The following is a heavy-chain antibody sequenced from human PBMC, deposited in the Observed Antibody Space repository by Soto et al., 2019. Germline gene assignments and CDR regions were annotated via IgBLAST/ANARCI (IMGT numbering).Heavy chain of an antibody. CDR2: IIPILGIA. CDR3: ASGRDPLDY. J-gene: IGHJ4*02. Sequence: SVKVSCKASGGTFSSYTISWVRQAPGQGLEWMGRIIPILGIANYAQKFQGRVTITADKSTSTAYMEVRSLRFDDTAVYYCASGRDPLDYWGQGTLVTVSS. CDR1: GGTFSSYT. V-gene: IGHV1-69*02.